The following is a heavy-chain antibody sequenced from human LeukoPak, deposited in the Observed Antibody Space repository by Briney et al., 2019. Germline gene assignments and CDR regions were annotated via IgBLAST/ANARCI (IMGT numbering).Heavy chain of an antibody. D-gene: IGHD5-12*01. V-gene: IGHV4-34*01. CDR2: INHSGST. CDR1: GGSFSGYY. Sequence: SENLSLTCAVYGGSFSGYYWSWIRQPPGKGLEWIGEINHSGSTNYNPSLKSRVTISVDTSKNQFSLKLSSVTAADTAVYYCARERKGKWVRQIDYWGQGTLVTVSS. CDR3: ARERKGKWVRQIDY. J-gene: IGHJ4*02.